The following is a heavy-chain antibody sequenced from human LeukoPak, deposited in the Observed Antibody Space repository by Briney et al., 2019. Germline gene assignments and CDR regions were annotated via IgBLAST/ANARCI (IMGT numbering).Heavy chain of an antibody. V-gene: IGHV1-2*02. J-gene: IGHJ4*02. CDR1: GYSFTGYY. CDR3: ATPDCSGGSCYPAY. CDR2: INPNSGGT. D-gene: IGHD2-15*01. Sequence: ASVKVSCKASGYSFTGYYIHWVRLAPGQGLEWMRWINPNSGGTNYAQKFQGRVTMTRDTSISTAYMELSRLRSDDTAVYYCATPDCSGGSCYPAYWGQGTLVTVSS.